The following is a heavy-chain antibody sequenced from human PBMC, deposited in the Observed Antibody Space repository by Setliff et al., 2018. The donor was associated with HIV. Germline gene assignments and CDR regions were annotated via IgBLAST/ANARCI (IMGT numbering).Heavy chain of an antibody. V-gene: IGHV4-4*07. D-gene: IGHD5-18*01. CDR2: FYTNGNT. CDR3: ARDPGYTSGSTFHFDY. J-gene: IGHJ4*02. CDR1: GGSISDSH. Sequence: PSETLSLTCSVSGGSISDSHWSWIRQPAGKGLEWLGRFYTNGNTYYNPSLRSRVTVSVDTSKNQFSLSLSSVTAADTAVYFCARDPGYTSGSTFHFDYWGQGTLVTVSS.